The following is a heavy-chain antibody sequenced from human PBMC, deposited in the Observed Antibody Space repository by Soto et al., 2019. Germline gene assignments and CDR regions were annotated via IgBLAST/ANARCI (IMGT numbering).Heavy chain of an antibody. CDR1: GFTFSSYA. D-gene: IGHD6-19*01. J-gene: IGHJ4*02. CDR2: ISYDGSNK. Sequence: SGGSLRLSCAASGFTFSSYAMHWVRQAPGKGLEWVAVISYDGSNKYYADSVKGRFTISRDNSKNTLYLQMNSLRAEDTAVYYCARSPNVYSSGWYDYWGQGTLVTVSS. CDR3: ARSPNVYSSGWYDY. V-gene: IGHV3-30-3*01.